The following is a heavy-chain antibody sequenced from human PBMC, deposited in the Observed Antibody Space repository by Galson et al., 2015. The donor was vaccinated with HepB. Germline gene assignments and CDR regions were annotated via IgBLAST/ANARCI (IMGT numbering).Heavy chain of an antibody. CDR1: GYTFTSYG. V-gene: IGHV1-18*04. J-gene: IGHJ3*02. CDR2: ISASNGNT. CDR3: ARMSEWELLKRQDAFHI. Sequence: QSGAEVKKPGASVKVSCKASGYTFTSYGISWVRQAPGQGLEWMGWISASNGNTKYAQKLQGRVTMTTDTSTSTAYMELRSLRSDDTAVYYCARMSEWELLKRQDAFHIWSQGARVTLS. D-gene: IGHD1-26*01.